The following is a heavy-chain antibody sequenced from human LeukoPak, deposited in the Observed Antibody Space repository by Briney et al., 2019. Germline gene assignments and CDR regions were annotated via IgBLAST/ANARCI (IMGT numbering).Heavy chain of an antibody. Sequence: GGSLRLSCAASGFTFSSYAMSWVRQAPGKGLEWVSAISSSGGDTYYADSVKGRFTISRDNSKNSLYLQMSSLRTEDTAFYYCAKDIRVAAAGLDYWGQGTLVTVSS. CDR2: ISSSGGDT. J-gene: IGHJ4*02. CDR1: GFTFSSYA. CDR3: AKDIRVAAAGLDY. D-gene: IGHD6-13*01. V-gene: IGHV3-23*01.